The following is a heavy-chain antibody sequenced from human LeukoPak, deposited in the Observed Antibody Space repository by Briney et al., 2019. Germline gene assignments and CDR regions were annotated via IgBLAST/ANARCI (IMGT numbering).Heavy chain of an antibody. V-gene: IGHV3-23*01. J-gene: IGHJ4*02. CDR3: AKSQNTVMSTFIAAAGTPTWGVGGFDY. CDR2: ISGSGGST. Sequence: GGSLRLSCAASGFTFSSYAMSWVRQAPGKGLEWVSAISGSGGSTYYADSVKGRFTISRDNSKNTLYLQMNSLRAEDTAVYYCAKSQNTVMSTFIAAAGTPTWGVGGFDYWGQGTLVTVSS. D-gene: IGHD6-13*01. CDR1: GFTFSSYA.